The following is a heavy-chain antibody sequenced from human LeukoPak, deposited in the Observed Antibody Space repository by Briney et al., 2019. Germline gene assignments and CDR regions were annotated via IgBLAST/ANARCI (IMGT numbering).Heavy chain of an antibody. CDR1: GITFNNTW. CDR3: TSPAYDYVWGSSDY. Sequence: GGSLRLSCAASGITFNNTWMSWVRQAPGKGLEWVGFIRSKAYGGTTEYAATVKGRFTISRDDSKSIAYLQMNSLKTEDTAVYYCTSPAYDYVWGSSDYWGQGTLVTVSS. CDR2: IRSKAYGGTT. D-gene: IGHD3-16*01. J-gene: IGHJ4*02. V-gene: IGHV3-49*04.